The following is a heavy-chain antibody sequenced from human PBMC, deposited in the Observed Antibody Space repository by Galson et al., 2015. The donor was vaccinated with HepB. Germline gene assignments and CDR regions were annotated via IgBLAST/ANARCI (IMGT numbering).Heavy chain of an antibody. CDR3: ARKSPQATPYYYMDV. Sequence: SLRLSCAASGFTFSSYGMHWVRQAPGKGLEWVAVISYDGSNKYYADSVKGRFTISRDNSKNTLYLQMNSLRAEDTAVYYCARKSPQATPYYYMDVWGKGTTVTVSS. CDR2: ISYDGSNK. CDR1: GFTFSSYG. J-gene: IGHJ6*03. V-gene: IGHV3-30*03.